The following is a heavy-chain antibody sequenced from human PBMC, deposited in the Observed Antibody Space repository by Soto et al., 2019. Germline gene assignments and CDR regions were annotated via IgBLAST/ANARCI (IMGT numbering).Heavy chain of an antibody. D-gene: IGHD3-16*01. V-gene: IGHV2-5*02. Sequence: QITLKESGPTLVKPTQTLTLTCTLSGFSLSTNGVGVGWIRQPPGKALEWLALIYWDADKRCSPSLKSRLTITKDTSKNQVVLTLTNMDPVDTATYYCARLKGGSYFDYWGQGTLVTVSS. CDR1: GFSLSTNGVG. J-gene: IGHJ4*02. CDR2: IYWDADK. CDR3: ARLKGGSYFDY.